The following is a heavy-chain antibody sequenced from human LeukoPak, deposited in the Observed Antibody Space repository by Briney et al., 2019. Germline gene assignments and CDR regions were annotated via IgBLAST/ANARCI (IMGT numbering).Heavy chain of an antibody. CDR3: ARSFDTHAFDI. V-gene: IGHV4-4*07. CDR1: GGSINNYY. CDR2: IYSSGST. J-gene: IGHJ3*02. Sequence: PETMSLTCTVSGGSINNYYWSWIRQPAGKGLEWIGRIYSSGSTNYNPSLKSRVAMSIGTSRNHFSLKLTSVTAADTDIYYCARSFDTHAFDIWGQGTVVTVSS.